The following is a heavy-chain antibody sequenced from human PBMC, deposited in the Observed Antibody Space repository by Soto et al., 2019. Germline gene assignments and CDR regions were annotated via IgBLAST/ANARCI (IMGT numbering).Heavy chain of an antibody. Sequence: ASVKVSCKASGGTFSSYAISWVRQAPGQGLEWMGGIIPILGTANYAQKFQGRVTITADKSTSTAYMELSSLRSEDTAVYYCALNSSGWYENWFDPWGQGTLVTVPS. CDR2: IIPILGTA. D-gene: IGHD6-19*01. CDR1: GGTFSSYA. V-gene: IGHV1-69*10. CDR3: ALNSSGWYENWFDP. J-gene: IGHJ5*02.